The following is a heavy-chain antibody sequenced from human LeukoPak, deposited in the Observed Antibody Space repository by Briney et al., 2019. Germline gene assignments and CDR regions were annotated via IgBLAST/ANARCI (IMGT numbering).Heavy chain of an antibody. J-gene: IGHJ4*02. CDR1: GGSFSGYY. D-gene: IGHD2-15*01. Sequence: SETLSLTCAVYGGSFSGYYWSWIRQPPGKGLKWIGDINHSGSTNYNPSLKSRVTISLDTSKNQFSLKLSSVTAADTAVYYCARRSRLHIVDAATAVAYWGQGTLVTVSS. CDR3: ARRSRLHIVDAATAVAY. V-gene: IGHV4-34*01. CDR2: INHSGST.